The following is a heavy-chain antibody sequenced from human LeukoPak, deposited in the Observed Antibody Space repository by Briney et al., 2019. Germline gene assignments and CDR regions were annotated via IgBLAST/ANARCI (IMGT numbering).Heavy chain of an antibody. V-gene: IGHV3-33*01. CDR1: GFTFSSYG. D-gene: IGHD1-1*01. CDR2: IWYDGSNK. Sequence: GGSLRLSCAASGFTFSSYGMHWVRQAPGKGLEWVAVIWYDGSNKYYADSVKGRFTISRDNSKNTLYLQMNSLRAEDTAVYYCAREEGFYTTTHFDYWGQGTLVTVPS. J-gene: IGHJ4*02. CDR3: AREEGFYTTTHFDY.